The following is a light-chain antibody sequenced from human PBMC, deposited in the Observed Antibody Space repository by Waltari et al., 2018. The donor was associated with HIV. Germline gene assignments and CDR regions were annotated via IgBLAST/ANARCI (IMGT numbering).Light chain of an antibody. CDR1: SSDVGGYNY. Sequence: QSALNQPASVSGSPGQSITISCTGTSSDVGGYNYVSWYQQHTGKAPKLMSYDVSNRSTGVSNRFPRSKSGNPPSRTISGLPAEDDADYYGSSYTGSRSLLEVGGGSKLTGL. V-gene: IGLV2-14*03. J-gene: IGLJ2*01. CDR2: DVS. CDR3: SSYTGSRSLLE.